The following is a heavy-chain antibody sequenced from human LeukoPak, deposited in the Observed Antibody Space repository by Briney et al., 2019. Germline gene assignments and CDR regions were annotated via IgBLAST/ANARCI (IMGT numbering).Heavy chain of an antibody. D-gene: IGHD4-23*01. CDR2: ISDNGGST. J-gene: IGHJ4*02. V-gene: IGHV3-23*01. CDR1: GFTFSSYT. CDR3: ATYNSNSRPRVFDC. Sequence: GGSLRVSCAASGFTFSSYTMSWVRQAPGKGLEWVSTISDNGGSTFYTDSVKGRFTVSRDNSKNTLYLQMNSLRAEDTAVYYCATYNSNSRPRVFDCWGQGTLATVSS.